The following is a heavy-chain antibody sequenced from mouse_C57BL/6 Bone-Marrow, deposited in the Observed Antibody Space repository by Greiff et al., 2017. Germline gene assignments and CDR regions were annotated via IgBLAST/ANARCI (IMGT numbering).Heavy chain of an antibody. Sequence: EVMLVESGGDLVKPGGSLKLSCAASGFTFSSYGMSWVRQTPDKRLEWVATISSGGSYTYYPDSVKGRFTISRDNAKNTLYLQMSSLKSEDTAMYYCARPGITTVVVYYFDYWGQGTTLTVSS. CDR2: ISSGGSYT. V-gene: IGHV5-6*01. J-gene: IGHJ2*01. CDR3: ARPGITTVVVYYFDY. D-gene: IGHD1-1*01. CDR1: GFTFSSYG.